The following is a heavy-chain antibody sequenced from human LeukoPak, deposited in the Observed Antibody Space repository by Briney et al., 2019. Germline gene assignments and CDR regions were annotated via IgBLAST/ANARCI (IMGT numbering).Heavy chain of an antibody. Sequence: GGSLRLSCAASGFTFSSFDMHWVRQPTGQGLEWVSTIGTASDTYYPGSVEGRFTLSRDNAKNSLYLQMNSLTTGDTAVYYCARGPPRGKYYYMDVWGKGTTVTVSS. V-gene: IGHV3-13*01. D-gene: IGHD1-1*01. CDR2: IGTASDT. J-gene: IGHJ6*03. CDR1: GFTFSSFD. CDR3: ARGPPRGKYYYMDV.